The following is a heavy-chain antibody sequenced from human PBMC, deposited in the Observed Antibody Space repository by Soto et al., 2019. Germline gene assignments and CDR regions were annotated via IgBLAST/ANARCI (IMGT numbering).Heavy chain of an antibody. D-gene: IGHD6-19*01. V-gene: IGHV4-59*01. CDR2: IYYSGST. Sequence: SETLSLTCTVSGGSISSYYWSWIRQPPGKGLEWIGYIYYSGSTNYNPSLKSRVTISVDTSKNQFSLKLSSVTAADTAVYYCARGESIAVAEIDYWGQGTLVTVSS. CDR3: ARGESIAVAEIDY. J-gene: IGHJ4*02. CDR1: GGSISSYY.